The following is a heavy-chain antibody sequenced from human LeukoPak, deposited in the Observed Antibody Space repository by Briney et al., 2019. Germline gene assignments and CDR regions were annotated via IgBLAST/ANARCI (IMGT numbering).Heavy chain of an antibody. V-gene: IGHV1-69*04. CDR1: GGTFSRYA. CDR2: IIPILGIA. J-gene: IGHJ4*02. Sequence: SVKVSCKASGGTFSRYAISWVRQAPGQGLEWMGRIIPILGIANYAQKFQGRVTITADKSTSTAYMELSSLRSGDTAVYYCARADSSGSPFDYWGQGTLVTVSS. D-gene: IGHD3-22*01. CDR3: ARADSSGSPFDY.